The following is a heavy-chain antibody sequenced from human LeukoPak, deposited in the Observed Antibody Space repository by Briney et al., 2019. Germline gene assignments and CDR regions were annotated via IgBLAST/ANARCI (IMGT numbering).Heavy chain of an antibody. Sequence: GSLRLSCAASGFTFSSYAMSWVRQAPGKGLEWVSAISGSGGSTYYADSVKGRFTISRDNSKNTLYLQMNSLRAEDTAVYYCAKDRTPTTVVTRSWDYWGQGTLVTVSS. J-gene: IGHJ4*02. CDR3: AKDRTPTTVVTRSWDY. CDR2: ISGSGGST. V-gene: IGHV3-23*01. CDR1: GFTFSSYA. D-gene: IGHD4-23*01.